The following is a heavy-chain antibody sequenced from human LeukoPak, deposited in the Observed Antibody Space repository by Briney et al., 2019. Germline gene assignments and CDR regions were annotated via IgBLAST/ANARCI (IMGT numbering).Heavy chain of an antibody. D-gene: IGHD2-8*01. CDR2: IYTSGST. Sequence: SETLSLTCAVYGGSFSGYYWSWIRQPAGKGLEWIGRIYTSGSTNYNPSLKSRVTMSVDTSKNQFSLKLSSVTAADTAVYYCARVSGRTYYYFDYWGQGTLVTVSS. V-gene: IGHV4-59*10. CDR1: GGSFSGYY. J-gene: IGHJ4*02. CDR3: ARVSGRTYYYFDY.